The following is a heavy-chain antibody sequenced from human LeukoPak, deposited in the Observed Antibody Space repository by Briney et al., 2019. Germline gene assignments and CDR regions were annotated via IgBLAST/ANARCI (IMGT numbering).Heavy chain of an antibody. J-gene: IGHJ4*02. V-gene: IGHV3-49*03. D-gene: IGHD1-26*01. Sequence: PGGSLRLSCAASGFTFSDYAMHWFRQAPGKGLEWVGFIRSKAYGGTTEYAASVKGRFTISRDDSKSIAYLQMNSLKTEDTAVYYCTRGMGGGRDPPYYFDYWGQGTLVTVSS. CDR1: GFTFSDYA. CDR3: TRGMGGGRDPPYYFDY. CDR2: IRSKAYGGTT.